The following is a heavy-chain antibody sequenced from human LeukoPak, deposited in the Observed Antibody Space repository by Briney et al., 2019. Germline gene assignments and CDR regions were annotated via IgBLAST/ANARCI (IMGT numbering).Heavy chain of an antibody. D-gene: IGHD3-3*01. V-gene: IGHV3-23*01. CDR3: AKGNYDFWSGYPGLSYFDY. CDR1: GFTFSSYA. CDR2: ISGSGDAT. Sequence: GGSLRLSCAASGFTFSSYAMSWVRQAPGKGLEWVSAISGSGDATYYADSVKGRFTISRDNSKNTLYLQMNSLRAGDTAVYYCAKGNYDFWSGYPGLSYFDYWGQGTLVTVSS. J-gene: IGHJ4*02.